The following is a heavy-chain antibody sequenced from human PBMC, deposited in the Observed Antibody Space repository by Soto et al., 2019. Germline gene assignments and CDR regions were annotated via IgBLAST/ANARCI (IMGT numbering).Heavy chain of an antibody. CDR1: GFTFNDYY. D-gene: IGHD1-26*01. Sequence: QVQLVESGGGLVKPGGSLRLSCVVSGFTFNDYYMSWIRQAPGKGLEWVSHISSSGSTLYYADSVKGRFTISRDNADNSLYLQMNSLRAEDTAVYYCARDGRYGVYGMAVWGQGTSVTVSS. V-gene: IGHV3-11*01. CDR3: ARDGRYGVYGMAV. J-gene: IGHJ6*02. CDR2: ISSSGSTL.